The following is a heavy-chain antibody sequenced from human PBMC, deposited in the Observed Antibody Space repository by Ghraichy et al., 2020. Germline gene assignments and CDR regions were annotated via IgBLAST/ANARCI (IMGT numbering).Heavy chain of an antibody. CDR2: IYSVGTT. D-gene: IGHD1-7*01. J-gene: IGHJ6*02. CDR3: ARAPGITGTTSQENYGMDV. V-gene: IGHV3-66*01. CDR1: GFTVSVNY. Sequence: LSLTCAASGFTVSVNYMSWVRQAPGKGLEWVSVIYSVGTTKYADSVKGRFTISRDSSKNMVYLQMNSLRAEDTAAYYCARAPGITGTTSQENYGMDVGGQGTTVTVSS.